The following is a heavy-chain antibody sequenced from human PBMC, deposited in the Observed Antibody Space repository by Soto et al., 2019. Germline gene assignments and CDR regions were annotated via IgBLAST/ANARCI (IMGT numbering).Heavy chain of an antibody. J-gene: IGHJ4*02. Sequence: EVQLLESGGGLVQPGGSLRLSCAASGFTFSSYAMSWVRQAPGKGLEWVSAISGSGGSTYYADSVKGRFTISRDNSKNTLYSQKNRLGAEDTAVYYWAKGGPEVGGGYFDYWGQGTLVTVSS. V-gene: IGHV3-23*01. D-gene: IGHD3-16*01. CDR1: GFTFSSYA. CDR2: ISGSGGST. CDR3: AKGGPEVGGGYFDY.